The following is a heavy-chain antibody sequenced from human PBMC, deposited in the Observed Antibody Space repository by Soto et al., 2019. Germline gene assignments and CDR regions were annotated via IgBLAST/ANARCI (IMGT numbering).Heavy chain of an antibody. CDR2: IYHSGST. Sequence: PSETLSLTCAVSGGSINSGGYSWSWIRQPPGKGLEWIGYIYHSGSTYYNPSLKSRVTTSIDRSKSQFSLKLTSVTAADTAVYYCARRRGVILPGANDWFDPWGQGTLVTVSS. V-gene: IGHV4-30-2*01. CDR3: ARRRGVILPGANDWFDP. D-gene: IGHD1-1*01. J-gene: IGHJ5*02. CDR1: GGSINSGGYS.